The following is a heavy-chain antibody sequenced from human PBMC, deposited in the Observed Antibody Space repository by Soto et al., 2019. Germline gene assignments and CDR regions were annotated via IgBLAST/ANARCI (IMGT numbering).Heavy chain of an antibody. CDR1: GFIFRDYA. Sequence: GGSLRLSCVASGFIFRDYAMSWVRQAPGKGLEWVAAILGNGGDTGYADSVKGRFTISRDNSQNTLYLRLNSLRDEDTAVYYCARPSMLASGTYWGQGTLVTVS. V-gene: IGHV3-23*01. CDR2: ILGNGGDT. D-gene: IGHD6-13*01. CDR3: ARPSMLASGTY. J-gene: IGHJ4*02.